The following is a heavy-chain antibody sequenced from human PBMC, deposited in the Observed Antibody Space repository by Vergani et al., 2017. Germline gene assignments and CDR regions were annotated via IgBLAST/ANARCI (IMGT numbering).Heavy chain of an antibody. CDR1: GGSISSYY. V-gene: IGHV4-59*12. J-gene: IGHJ4*02. Sequence: QVQLQESGPGLVKPSETLSLTCTVSGGSISSYYWSWIRQPPGKGLEWIGYIYYSGSTNYNPSLKSRVTISVDTSKNQFSLKLSSVTAADTAVYYCARDLNYATVTTADYWGQGTLVTVSS. D-gene: IGHD4-11*01. CDR3: ARDLNYATVTTADY. CDR2: IYYSGST.